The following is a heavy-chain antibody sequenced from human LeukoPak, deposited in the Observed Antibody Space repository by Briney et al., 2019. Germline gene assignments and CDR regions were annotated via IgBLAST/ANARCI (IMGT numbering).Heavy chain of an antibody. J-gene: IGHJ4*02. Sequence: SETLSLTCTVSGGSISSYYWSWIRQPAGKGLEWIGRIYSSGSTNYNPSLKSRVTMSVDSSKNQFSLKLSSVTAADTAVYYCAKDQFIQAVVPAAMGGFDYWGQGTLVTVSS. V-gene: IGHV4-4*07. CDR2: IYSSGST. CDR3: AKDQFIQAVVPAAMGGFDY. CDR1: GGSISSYY. D-gene: IGHD2-2*01.